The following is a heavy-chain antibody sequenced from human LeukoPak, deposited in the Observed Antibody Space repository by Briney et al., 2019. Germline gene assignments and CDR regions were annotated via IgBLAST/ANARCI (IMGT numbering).Heavy chain of an antibody. V-gene: IGHV3-23*01. CDR2: ISDSGGGT. J-gene: IGHJ4*02. CDR1: GFTFSSYA. D-gene: IGHD6-13*01. CDR3: AKSRVAAAAGSGYFDY. Sequence: GGSLRLSCAASGFTFSSYAMSWVRQAPGKRLEWVSVISDSGGGTYYADSVKGRFTISRDNSKNTLYLQMNSLRADDTAVYYCAKSRVAAAAGSGYFDYWGQGTLVTVSS.